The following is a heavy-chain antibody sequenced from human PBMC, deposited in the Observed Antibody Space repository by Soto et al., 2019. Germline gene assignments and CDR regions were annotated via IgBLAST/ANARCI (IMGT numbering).Heavy chain of an antibody. CDR1: GGTFSSLG. CDR3: ARDRSGPGNWNYDTFDL. V-gene: IGHV1-69*01. D-gene: IGHD1-7*01. Sequence: QVQLVQSGAEVKKPGSSLKVSCRASGGTFSSLGISWVRQGPRQGLEWLGGFIPMFGTANYPLKFQGRVTLSADDSTITAYMELSSLTAEDTAMYFCARDRSGPGNWNYDTFDLWGQGTMVTVSS. J-gene: IGHJ3*01. CDR2: FIPMFGTA.